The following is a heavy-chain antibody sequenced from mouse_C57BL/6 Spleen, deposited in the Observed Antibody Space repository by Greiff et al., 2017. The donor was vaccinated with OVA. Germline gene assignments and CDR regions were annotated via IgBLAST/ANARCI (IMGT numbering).Heavy chain of an antibody. CDR3: ARSGVTTYYFDY. J-gene: IGHJ2*01. Sequence: QVQLKQSGPELVKPGASVKISCKASGYAFSSSWMNWVKQRPGKGLEWIGRIYPGDGDTNYNGKFKGKATLTADKSSSTAYMQLSSLTSEDSAVYFCARSGVTTYYFDYWGQGTTLTVSS. CDR1: GYAFSSSW. V-gene: IGHV1-82*01. D-gene: IGHD2-2*01. CDR2: IYPGDGDT.